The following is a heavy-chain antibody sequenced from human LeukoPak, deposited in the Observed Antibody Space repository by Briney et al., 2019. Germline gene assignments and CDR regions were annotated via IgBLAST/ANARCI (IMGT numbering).Heavy chain of an antibody. CDR1: GFTFSSYG. D-gene: IGHD5-12*01. Sequence: GGSLRLSCAASGFTFSSYGMNWVRQVRQAPGKGLEWLSYISSSDNTIYYADSVKGRFTISRDNAKNSLYLHMNGLRDEDTAVYYCARAMRSGYDYWGQGTLVTVPS. V-gene: IGHV3-48*02. J-gene: IGHJ4*02. CDR3: ARAMRSGYDY. CDR2: ISSSDNTI.